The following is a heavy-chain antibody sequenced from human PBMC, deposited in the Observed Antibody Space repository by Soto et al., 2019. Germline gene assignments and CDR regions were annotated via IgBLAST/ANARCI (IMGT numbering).Heavy chain of an antibody. V-gene: IGHV1-18*01. J-gene: IGHJ4*02. CDR3: ARDADGEYHLDC. D-gene: IGHD3-10*01. Sequence: QVQLVQSGAEVKKPGASVKVSCKTSGYTFSSYGITWVRQSPGQGLEWMGLISADNAGTNCAQKLQGRVTMTADTSPSTSYMDLTGLRSDDTAVYYCARDADGEYHLDCWGERSLVTVSS. CDR1: GYTFSSYG. CDR2: ISADNAGT.